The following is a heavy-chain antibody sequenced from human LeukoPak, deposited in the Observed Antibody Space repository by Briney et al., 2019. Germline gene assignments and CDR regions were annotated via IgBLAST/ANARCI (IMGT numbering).Heavy chain of an antibody. CDR1: GFTFSSYA. CDR2: ISYDGSNK. CDR3: ARDKVLLWFGELPPGLFDY. Sequence: PGGSLRLSCAASGFTFSSYAMHWVRQVPGKGLEWVAVISYDGSNKYYADSVKGRFTISRDNSKNTLYLQMNSLRAEDTAVYYYARDKVLLWFGELPPGLFDYWGQGTLVTVSS. D-gene: IGHD3-10*01. V-gene: IGHV3-30-3*01. J-gene: IGHJ4*02.